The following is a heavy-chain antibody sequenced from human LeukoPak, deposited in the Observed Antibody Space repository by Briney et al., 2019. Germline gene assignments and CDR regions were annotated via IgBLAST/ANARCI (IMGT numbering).Heavy chain of an antibody. CDR1: GFTFSSSG. D-gene: IGHD4-11*01. V-gene: IGHV3-21*01. CDR2: ISSSSSYI. Sequence: GGSLRLSCAASGFTFSSSGMSWVRQAPGKGLEWLSSISSSSSYIYYADSVKGRFTISRDNAKNSLYLQMNSLRAEDTAVYYCARLQDSYYNMDVWGKGTTVTVSS. J-gene: IGHJ6*03. CDR3: ARLQDSYYNMDV.